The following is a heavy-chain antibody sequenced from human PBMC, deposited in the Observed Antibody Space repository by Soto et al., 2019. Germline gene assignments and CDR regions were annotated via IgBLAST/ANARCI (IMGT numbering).Heavy chain of an antibody. CDR1: GYTFTGYY. J-gene: IGHJ6*02. Sequence: ASVKVSCKASGYTFTGYYMHWVRQAPGQGLEWMGWINPNSGGTNYAQKFQGWVTMTRDTSISTAYMELSRLRSDDTAAYYCARDQSIGIAAADDFYGMDVWGQGTTVTVSS. CDR2: INPNSGGT. D-gene: IGHD6-13*01. V-gene: IGHV1-2*04. CDR3: ARDQSIGIAAADDFYGMDV.